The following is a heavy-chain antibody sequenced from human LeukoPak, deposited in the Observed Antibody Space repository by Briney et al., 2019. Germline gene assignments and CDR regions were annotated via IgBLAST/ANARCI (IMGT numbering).Heavy chain of an antibody. CDR3: ARGLQYGLDV. D-gene: IGHD3-16*01. CDR1: GYTFTGYY. J-gene: IGHJ6*02. V-gene: IGHV1-2*06. CDR2: ISPNGGAT. Sequence: ASVKVSCKASGYTFTGYYMHWVRQDPGQGLEWMGLISPNGGATQYAQKFQGRVTMTRDTSISTAYMELSRLRSDDTAVYYCARGLQYGLDVWGQGTTVTVSS.